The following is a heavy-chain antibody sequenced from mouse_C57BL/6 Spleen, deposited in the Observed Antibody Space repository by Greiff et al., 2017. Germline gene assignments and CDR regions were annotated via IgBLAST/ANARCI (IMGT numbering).Heavy chain of an antibody. V-gene: IGHV1-64*01. Sequence: QVQLQQPGAELVKPGASVKLSCKASGYTFTSYWMHWVKQRPGQGLEWIGMIHPNSGSTNYNEKFKSKATLTVDKSSSTAYMQLSSLTSEDSAVYYCARLGLLDYFDYWGQGTTLTVSS. J-gene: IGHJ2*01. CDR2: IHPNSGST. CDR1: GYTFTSYW. CDR3: ARLGLLDYFDY.